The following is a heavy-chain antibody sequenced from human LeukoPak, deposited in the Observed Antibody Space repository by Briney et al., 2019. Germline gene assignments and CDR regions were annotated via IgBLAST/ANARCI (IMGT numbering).Heavy chain of an antibody. V-gene: IGHV4-59*12. Sequence: SETLSLTCTVSGGSISSYYWSWIRQPPGKGLEWIGYIYYSGSTNYNPSLKSRVTISVDTSKNQFSLKLSSVTAADTAVYYCATNYYDSSGPPFYYFDYWGQGTLVTVSS. CDR3: ATNYYDSSGPPFYYFDY. CDR2: IYYSGST. D-gene: IGHD3-22*01. CDR1: GGSISSYY. J-gene: IGHJ4*02.